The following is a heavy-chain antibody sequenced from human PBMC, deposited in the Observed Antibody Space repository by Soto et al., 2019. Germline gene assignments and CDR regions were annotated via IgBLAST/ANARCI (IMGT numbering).Heavy chain of an antibody. CDR2: IYPGDSDT. Sequence: GESLKISCKGSGYSFTSYWIGWVRQMPGKGLEWMGIIYPGDSDTRYSPSFQGQVTISADKSISTAYLQWNSLKASDTAMYYCTRQIPYSFHPRPDCWGQGTLVTVSS. V-gene: IGHV5-51*01. J-gene: IGHJ4*02. CDR3: TRQIPYSFHPRPDC. CDR1: GYSFTSYW. D-gene: IGHD4-4*01.